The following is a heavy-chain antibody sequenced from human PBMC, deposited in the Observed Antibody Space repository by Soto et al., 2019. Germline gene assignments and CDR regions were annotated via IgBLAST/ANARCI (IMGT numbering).Heavy chain of an antibody. CDR1: EYTFSAYY. V-gene: IGHV1-2*02. Sequence: QGQLVQSGAEVKKPGASVKVSCKASEYTFSAYYLEWVRQAPGQGLEWMGWINPESGSTKYGQKFQGRVTMTRDTPISTAYMELTRLSPDDTATYYCGRGRGGVAGLRGPYFAMDVWGQGTAVTVSS. CDR3: GRGRGGVAGLRGPYFAMDV. D-gene: IGHD6-19*01. J-gene: IGHJ6*02. CDR2: INPESGST.